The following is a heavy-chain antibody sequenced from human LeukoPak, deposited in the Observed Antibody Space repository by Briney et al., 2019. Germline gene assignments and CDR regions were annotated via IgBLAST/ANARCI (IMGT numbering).Heavy chain of an antibody. CDR1: GASLSSSNYY. D-gene: IGHD3-10*01. CDR2: IYSIGNT. V-gene: IGHV4-39*01. CDR3: ARLILRVTMVRGVIIRASWFDY. Sequence: PSETLSLTCAVSGASLSSSNYYWGWVRQSPGKGLEWIGNIYSIGNTYYNASLKSRVTIYIDTSKNQFSLNLSSVPAADKAVYYCARLILRVTMVRGVIIRASWFDYWGQGTLVTVSS. J-gene: IGHJ4*02.